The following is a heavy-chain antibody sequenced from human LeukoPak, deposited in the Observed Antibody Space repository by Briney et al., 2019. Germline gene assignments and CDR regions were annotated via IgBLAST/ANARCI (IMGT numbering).Heavy chain of an antibody. Sequence: GGSLRLSCVASGLTFHDYAMHWVRQAPGKGLEWVSLISADGGSTFYADSVRGRFSISRDNSKKSLYLQMNSLRTEDTAMYYCAKESGKFDYWGQGTLVAVSS. CDR3: AKESGKFDY. V-gene: IGHV3-43*02. CDR1: GLTFHDYA. J-gene: IGHJ4*02. CDR2: ISADGGST.